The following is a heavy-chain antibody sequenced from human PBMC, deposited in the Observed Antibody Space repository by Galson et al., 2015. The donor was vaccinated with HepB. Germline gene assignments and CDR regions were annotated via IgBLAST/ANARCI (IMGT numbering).Heavy chain of an antibody. CDR1: GFTFDDYT. Sequence: SLRLSCAASGFTFDDYTMHWVRQAPGKGLEWVSLISWDGGSTYYADSVKGRFTISRDNSKNSLYLQMNSLRTEDTALYYCAKDPLGSGSYFEYWGQGTLVTVSS. CDR3: AKDPLGSGSYFEY. V-gene: IGHV3-43*01. CDR2: ISWDGGST. D-gene: IGHD3-10*01. J-gene: IGHJ4*02.